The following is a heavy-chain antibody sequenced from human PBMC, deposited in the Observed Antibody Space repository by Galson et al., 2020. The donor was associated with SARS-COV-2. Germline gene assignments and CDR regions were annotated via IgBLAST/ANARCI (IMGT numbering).Heavy chain of an antibody. V-gene: IGHV4-34*01. CDR3: ARGLDRAKTGY. Sequence: SQTLSLTCGVYGGSFSGYYWSWNRQPPGKGLEWIGEIHPSGSTNYNPSLKGRVTMSVDTSKNQFSLKLTSLTAADTAVYFCARGLDRAKTGYWGPGTLVTVSS. CDR1: GGSFSGYY. D-gene: IGHD7-27*01. CDR2: IHPSGST. J-gene: IGHJ4*02.